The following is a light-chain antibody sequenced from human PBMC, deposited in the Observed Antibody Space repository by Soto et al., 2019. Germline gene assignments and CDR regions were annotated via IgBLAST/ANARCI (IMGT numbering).Light chain of an antibody. J-gene: IGKJ1*01. Sequence: EIVMTQSPATLSVSPGERATLSCRASQSVDSNLAWYQQKPGQGPRLLIYDASNRATGVPDRFSGSGSGTDFTLTISSLEPEDFAVYYCHQRQSWPRTFGQGTKVDI. V-gene: IGKV3-11*01. CDR1: QSVDSN. CDR3: HQRQSWPRT. CDR2: DAS.